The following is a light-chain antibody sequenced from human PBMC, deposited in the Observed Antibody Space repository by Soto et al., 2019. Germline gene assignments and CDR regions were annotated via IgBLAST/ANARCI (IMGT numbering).Light chain of an antibody. CDR3: QQYVRSPLT. CDR1: QSVSSSY. V-gene: IGKV3-20*01. Sequence: EIVLTQSPGTLSLSPGERATLSCRASQSVSSSYLAWYQQKPGQAPRLLIYGASSRATGIPDRFSGSGSGTDFTLTISRLEPEDFAVYYCQQYVRSPLTFGGVTKVEIK. CDR2: GAS. J-gene: IGKJ4*01.